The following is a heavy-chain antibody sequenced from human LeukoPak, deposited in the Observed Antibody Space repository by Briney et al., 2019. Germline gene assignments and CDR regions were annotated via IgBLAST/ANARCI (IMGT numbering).Heavy chain of an antibody. CDR2: INHSGRT. CDR1: GGSFSGYY. Sequence: SETLSLTCAVYGGSFSGYYWSWLRQPPGKGREWIGEINHSGRTNYNPSLKSRVTISVDTSKNQFSLKLSSVTAADTAVYYCARVRGYSYDRRFDYWGQGTLVTVSS. V-gene: IGHV4-34*01. J-gene: IGHJ4*02. D-gene: IGHD5-18*01. CDR3: ARVRGYSYDRRFDY.